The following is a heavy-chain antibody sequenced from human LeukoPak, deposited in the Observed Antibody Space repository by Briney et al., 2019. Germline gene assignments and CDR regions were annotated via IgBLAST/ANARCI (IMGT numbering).Heavy chain of an antibody. CDR2: TYYRSKWYN. D-gene: IGHD3-3*01. J-gene: IGHJ6*02. V-gene: IGHV6-1*01. Sequence: SQTLSLTCAISGDSVSSNSAAWNWIRQSPSRGLEWLGRTYYRSKWYNDYAVSVKSRITINPDTSKNQFSLQLNSVTPEDTAVYYRARDPNYYHFWSGYYTPLAPSYGMDVWGQGTTVTVSS. CDR3: ARDPNYYHFWSGYYTPLAPSYGMDV. CDR1: GDSVSSNSAA.